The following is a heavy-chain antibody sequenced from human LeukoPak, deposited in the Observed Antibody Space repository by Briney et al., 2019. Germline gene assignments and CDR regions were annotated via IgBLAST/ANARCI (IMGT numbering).Heavy chain of an antibody. CDR1: GFTFSSYG. J-gene: IGHJ5*02. V-gene: IGHV3-23*01. CDR2: IRAGGDNT. Sequence: GGSLRLSCAASGFTFSSYGMSWVRQAPGKGLEWVSGIRAGGDNTYYADSVKGRFTISRDNSKNTLYLQMNSLRAEDTAVYYCARRIAAAGRPLDPWGQGTLVTVSS. CDR3: ARRIAAAGRPLDP. D-gene: IGHD6-13*01.